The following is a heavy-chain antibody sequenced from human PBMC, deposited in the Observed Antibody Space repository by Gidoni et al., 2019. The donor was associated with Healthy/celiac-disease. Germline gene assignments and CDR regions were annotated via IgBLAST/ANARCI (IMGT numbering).Heavy chain of an antibody. CDR2: ISAYNGNT. CDR3: ARDSSTYYDFWSGYSSV. V-gene: IGHV1-18*04. D-gene: IGHD3-3*01. J-gene: IGHJ4*02. CDR1: GYTFTSYG. Sequence: QVQLVQSGAEVKKPGASVKVSCRASGYTFTSYGISWVRQAPGQGLEWMGWISAYNGNTNYAQKLQGRVTMTTDTSTSTAYMELRSLRSDDTAVYYCARDSSTYYDFWSGYSSVWGQGTLVTVSS.